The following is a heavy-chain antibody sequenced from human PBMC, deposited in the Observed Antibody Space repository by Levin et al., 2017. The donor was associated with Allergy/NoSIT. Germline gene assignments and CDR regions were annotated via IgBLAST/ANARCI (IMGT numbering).Heavy chain of an antibody. CDR1: GFTFSSYG. J-gene: IGHJ4*02. V-gene: IGHV3-33*01. CDR3: ARVGGGYDNFDY. Sequence: GESLKITCAASGFTFSSYGMHWVRQAPGKGLEWVAVIWYDGSNKYYADSVKGRFTISRDNSKNTLYLQMNSLRAEDTAVYYCARVGGGYDNFDYWGQGTLVTVSS. CDR2: IWYDGSNK. D-gene: IGHD5-12*01.